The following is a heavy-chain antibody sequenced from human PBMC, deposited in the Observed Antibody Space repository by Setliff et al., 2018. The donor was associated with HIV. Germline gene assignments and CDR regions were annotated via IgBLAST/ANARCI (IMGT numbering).Heavy chain of an antibody. CDR3: ASHAKTVYTGLLDH. Sequence: GGSLRLSCAASGFTFTIYAMSWVRQAPGKGLEWISVISGSVGDSFYADSVRGRFTVSSDNSKNTLYLQMNSLRSEDTAVYYCASHAKTVYTGLLDHWGQGTLVTVSS. CDR2: ISGSVGDS. V-gene: IGHV3-23*01. J-gene: IGHJ4*02. D-gene: IGHD1-1*01. CDR1: GFTFTIYA.